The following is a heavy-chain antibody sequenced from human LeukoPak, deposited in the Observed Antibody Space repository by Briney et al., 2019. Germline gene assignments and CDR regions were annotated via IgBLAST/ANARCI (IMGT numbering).Heavy chain of an antibody. CDR2: IYPGDSDT. D-gene: IGHD2-2*01. J-gene: IGHJ4*02. CDR3: ARRDPYCSSTSCYLDY. CDR1: GHSFTSYW. Sequence: GESLKISCKGSGHSFTSYWIGWVRQMPGKGLEWMGIIYPGDSDTRYSPSFQGQVTISADKSISTAYLQWSSLKASDTAMYYCARRDPYCSSTSCYLDYWGQGTLVTVSS. V-gene: IGHV5-51*01.